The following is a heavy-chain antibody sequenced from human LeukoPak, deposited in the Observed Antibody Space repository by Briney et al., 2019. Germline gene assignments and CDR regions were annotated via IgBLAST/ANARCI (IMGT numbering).Heavy chain of an antibody. Sequence: SETLSLTCTVSGGSISSSSYYWGWIRQPPGKGLEWIGGIYYSGSTYYNPSLKSRVTISVDTSKNQFSLKLSSVTAADTAVYYCARVGYGSGSYYRDYWGQGTLVTVSS. J-gene: IGHJ4*02. D-gene: IGHD3-10*01. CDR3: ARVGYGSGSYYRDY. V-gene: IGHV4-39*01. CDR2: IYYSGST. CDR1: GGSISSSSYY.